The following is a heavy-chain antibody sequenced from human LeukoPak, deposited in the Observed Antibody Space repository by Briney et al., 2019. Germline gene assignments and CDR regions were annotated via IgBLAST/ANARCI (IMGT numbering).Heavy chain of an antibody. CDR3: ARDKRSYYDSSSYYFDY. Sequence: SVKVSCKASGGPFSSYAISWVRQAPGQGLEWMGRIIPILGIANYAQKFQGRVTITADKSTSTAYMELSSLRSEDTAVYYCARDKRSYYDSSSYYFDYWGQGTLVTVSS. CDR1: GGPFSSYA. CDR2: IIPILGIA. J-gene: IGHJ4*02. V-gene: IGHV1-69*04. D-gene: IGHD3-22*01.